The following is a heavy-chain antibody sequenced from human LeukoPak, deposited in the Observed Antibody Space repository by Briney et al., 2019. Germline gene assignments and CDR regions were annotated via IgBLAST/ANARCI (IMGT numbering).Heavy chain of an antibody. CDR1: GYTFTSYG. CDR2: ISAYNGNT. V-gene: IGHV1-18*01. Sequence: ASVKVSCKASGYTFTSYGISWVRQAPGQGLEWMGWISAYNGNTNYAQKLQGRVTMTTDTSTSTAYMELSSLRSEDTAVYYCARDLGYCSSTSCSVSDYWGQGTLVTVSS. J-gene: IGHJ4*02. CDR3: ARDLGYCSSTSCSVSDY. D-gene: IGHD2-2*01.